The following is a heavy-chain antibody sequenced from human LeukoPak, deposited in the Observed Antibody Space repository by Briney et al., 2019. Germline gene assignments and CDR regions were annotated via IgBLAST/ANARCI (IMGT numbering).Heavy chain of an antibody. CDR1: GYTFTSYY. V-gene: IGHV1-46*01. CDR3: ARDLSPSVAGGGYYYYYGMDV. CDR2: INPSGGST. J-gene: IGHJ6*02. Sequence: GASVKVSCKASGYTFTSYYMHWVRQAPGQGLEWMGIINPSGGSTSYAQKFQGRVTMTRDTSISTAYMELSRLRSDDTAVYYCARDLSPSVAGGGYYYYYGMDVWGQGTTVTVSS. D-gene: IGHD6-19*01.